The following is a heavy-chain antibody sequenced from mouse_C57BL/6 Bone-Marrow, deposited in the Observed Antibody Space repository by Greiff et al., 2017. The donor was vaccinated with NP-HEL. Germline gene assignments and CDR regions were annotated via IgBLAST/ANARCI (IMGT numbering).Heavy chain of an antibody. V-gene: IGHV1-50*01. CDR3: ARDYYGSRFWYFDG. CDR2: IDPSDSYT. CDR1: GYTFTSYW. J-gene: IGHJ1*03. D-gene: IGHD1-1*01. Sequence: QVHVKQPGAELVKPGASVKLSCKASGYTFTSYWMQWVKQRPGQGLEWIGEIDPSDSYTNYNQKFKGKATLTVDTSSSTAYMQLSSLTSEDSAVYYCARDYYGSRFWYFDGWGTGTTVTGSS.